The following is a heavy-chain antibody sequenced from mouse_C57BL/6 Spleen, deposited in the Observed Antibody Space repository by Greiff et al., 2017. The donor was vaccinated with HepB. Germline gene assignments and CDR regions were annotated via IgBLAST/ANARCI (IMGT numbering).Heavy chain of an antibody. J-gene: IGHJ2*01. V-gene: IGHV1-82*01. CDR3: ARGGLLPLDY. CDR2: IYPGDGDT. D-gene: IGHD5-5*01. Sequence: VQLQQSGPELVKPGASVKISCKASGYAFSSSWMNWVKQRPGKGLEWIGRIYPGDGDTNYNGKFKGKATLTADKSSSTAYMQLSSLTSEDSAVYFCARGGLLPLDYWGQGTTLTVSS. CDR1: GYAFSSSW.